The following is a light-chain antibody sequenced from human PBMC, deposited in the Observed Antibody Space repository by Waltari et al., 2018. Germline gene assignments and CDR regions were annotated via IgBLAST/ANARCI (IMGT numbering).Light chain of an antibody. CDR2: DAS. Sequence: DIQMTQSPSPLSASIGNRVTNTCQASQDISNYLNWYQQKPGKAPKLLIYDASNLETGVPSRFSGSGSGTDFTFTISSLQPEDIATYYCQQYDNFPLTFGGGTKVEIK. V-gene: IGKV1-33*01. CDR1: QDISNY. CDR3: QQYDNFPLT. J-gene: IGKJ4*01.